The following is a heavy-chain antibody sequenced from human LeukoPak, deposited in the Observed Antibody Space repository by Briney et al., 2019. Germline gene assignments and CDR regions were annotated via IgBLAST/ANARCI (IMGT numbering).Heavy chain of an antibody. V-gene: IGHV1-69*04. D-gene: IGHD3-22*01. CDR1: GGTFSSYA. J-gene: IGHJ1*01. Sequence: ASVKVSCKASGGTFSSYAISWVRQAPGQGLEWMGRIIPILGIANYAQKFQGRVTITADKSTSTAYMELSSLRSEDTAVYYCARASYYYDSSADFQHRGQGTLVTVSS. CDR2: IIPILGIA. CDR3: ARASYYYDSSADFQH.